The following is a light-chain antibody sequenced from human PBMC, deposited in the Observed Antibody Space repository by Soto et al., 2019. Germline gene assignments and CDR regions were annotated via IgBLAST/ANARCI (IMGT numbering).Light chain of an antibody. CDR1: SSNIGSNY. V-gene: IGLV1-47*01. CDR3: AAWDDRLSGRV. CDR2: RNN. J-gene: IGLJ1*01. Sequence: LTQPPSASGTPGQRVTISCSGSSSNIGSNYVYWYQQLPGTAPKLLIYRNNQRPSGVPDRFSGSKSGTSASLAISGLRSEDEADYYCAAWDDRLSGRVFGTGTKVTVL.